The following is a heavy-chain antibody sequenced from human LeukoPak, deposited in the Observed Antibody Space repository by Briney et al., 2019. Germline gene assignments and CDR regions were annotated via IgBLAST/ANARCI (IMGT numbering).Heavy chain of an antibody. CDR2: INHSGST. D-gene: IGHD2-2*01. V-gene: IGHV4-34*01. J-gene: IGHJ6*02. CDR3: ARGRSGYCSSTSCFVARYGMDV. Sequence: SETLSLTCAVYGGSFSGYYWSWIRQPPGKGLEWIGEINHSGSTNYNPSLKSRVTISVDTSKNQFSLKLSSVTAADTAVYYCARGRSGYCSSTSCFVARYGMDVWGQGTTVTVSS. CDR1: GGSFSGYY.